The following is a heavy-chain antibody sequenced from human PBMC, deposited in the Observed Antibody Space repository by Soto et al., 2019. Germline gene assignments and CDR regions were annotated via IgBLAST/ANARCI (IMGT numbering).Heavy chain of an antibody. CDR1: GYTFTSYS. CDR2: INAGNGNT. Sequence: GASVKVSFQASGYTFTSYSLHWVRQAPRQRLVWMGWINAGNGNTKYSQKFQGRVTITRDTSASTAYMELSSLRSEDTAVYYCARDKVWIVATFDFYYMDVWGKGTTVTVSS. V-gene: IGHV1-3*01. CDR3: ARDKVWIVATFDFYYMDV. J-gene: IGHJ6*03. D-gene: IGHD5-12*01.